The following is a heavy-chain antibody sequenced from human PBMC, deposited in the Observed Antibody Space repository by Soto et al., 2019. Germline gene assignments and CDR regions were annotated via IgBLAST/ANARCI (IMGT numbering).Heavy chain of an antibody. Sequence: HERLVQSGAEVKRPGASLKVSCKASGYSFTGYYIHWVRQAPGQGLEWMGWINPDSGDTNYAQNFQGRVTLTSDTSISTASMALTSLTSDDTAVYYCARGDYGTGGYPFPYFDYWGQGTLVIVSS. CDR2: INPDSGDT. J-gene: IGHJ4*02. CDR3: ARGDYGTGGYPFPYFDY. CDR1: GYSFTGYY. D-gene: IGHD2-8*02. V-gene: IGHV1-2*02.